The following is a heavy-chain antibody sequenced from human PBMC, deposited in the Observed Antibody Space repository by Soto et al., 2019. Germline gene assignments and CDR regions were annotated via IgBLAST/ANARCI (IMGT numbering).Heavy chain of an antibody. CDR3: TTENHYYYDSSGPKPEAPPFDY. CDR2: IKSKTDGGTT. J-gene: IGHJ4*02. Sequence: EVQLVESGGGLVKPGGSLRLSCAASGFTFSNAWMNWVRQAPGKGLEWVGRIKSKTDGGTTDYAAPVKGRFTISRDDSKNTLYLQMNSLKTEDTAVYYCTTENHYYYDSSGPKPEAPPFDYWGQGTLVTVSS. CDR1: GFTFSNAW. V-gene: IGHV3-15*07. D-gene: IGHD3-22*01.